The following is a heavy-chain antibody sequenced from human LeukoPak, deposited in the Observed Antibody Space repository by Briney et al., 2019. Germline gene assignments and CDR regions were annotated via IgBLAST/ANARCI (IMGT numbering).Heavy chain of an antibody. J-gene: IGHJ4*02. D-gene: IGHD5-24*01. CDR1: GGSISSYY. CDR2: IYYSGST. V-gene: IGHV4-59*01. Sequence: SETLSLTCTVSGGSISSYYWSWIRQPPGKGLEWIGYIYYSGSTNYNPSLKSRVTISVDTSKNQFSLKLSSVTAADTAVYYRARDDERDGYFDYWGQGTLVTVSS. CDR3: ARDDERDGYFDY.